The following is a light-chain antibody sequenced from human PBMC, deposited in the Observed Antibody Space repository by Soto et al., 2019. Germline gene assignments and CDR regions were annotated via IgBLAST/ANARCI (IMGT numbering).Light chain of an antibody. J-gene: IGKJ4*01. Sequence: DIQMTQSPSSLTASVGDRVTITCRASQGISNSLAWYQQKPGRVPELLIYAASTLQSGVPSRFSGSGSGTDFTLTTSSLQPEYVATYYCQKYNSAPLTFGGGTKVEIK. V-gene: IGKV1-27*01. CDR2: AAS. CDR3: QKYNSAPLT. CDR1: QGISNS.